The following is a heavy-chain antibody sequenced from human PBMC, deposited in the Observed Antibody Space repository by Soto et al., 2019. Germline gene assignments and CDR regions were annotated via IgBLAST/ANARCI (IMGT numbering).Heavy chain of an antibody. V-gene: IGHV3-21*01. D-gene: IGHD6-6*01. CDR3: ARDKGREYSSSSGFDY. J-gene: IGHJ4*02. CDR2: ISSSSSYI. CDR1: GFTFSSYS. Sequence: EVQLVESGGGLVKPGGSLRLSCAASGFTFSSYSMNWVRQAPGKGLEWVSSISSSSSYIYYADSVKGRFTISRDNAKNSLYVQMNSLRAEDTAVYYCARDKGREYSSSSGFDYWGQGTLVTVSS.